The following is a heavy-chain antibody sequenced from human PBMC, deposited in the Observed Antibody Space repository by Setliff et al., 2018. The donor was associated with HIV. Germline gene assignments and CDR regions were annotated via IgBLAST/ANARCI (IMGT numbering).Heavy chain of an antibody. CDR1: GGSISSGDYY. CDR3: ARSLRYFDWSLRRPSHDAFDF. CDR2: IYLSGSP. Sequence: PSETLSLTCSVSGGSISSGDYYWGWIRQPPGKGLEWIGYIYLSGSPYYHPSLKSPVTISVDTSKNQFSLKLIFVTAADTAVYYCARSLRYFDWSLRRPSHDAFDFWGQGTMVTVSS. J-gene: IGHJ3*01. V-gene: IGHV4-30-4*08. D-gene: IGHD3-9*01.